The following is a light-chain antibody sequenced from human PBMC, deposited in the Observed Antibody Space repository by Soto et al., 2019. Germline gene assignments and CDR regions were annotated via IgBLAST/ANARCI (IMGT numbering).Light chain of an antibody. Sequence: DIQMTQSPSTLSASVGDRVTITCRASQGIGDWLAWFQQKPGKAPKLLIYKASNLESGVPSTLSGSASGTEFTLTISSLQPDDSASYYCQHYYDHSWTFGQGTKVEIK. CDR3: QHYYDHSWT. CDR2: KAS. V-gene: IGKV1-5*03. CDR1: QGIGDW. J-gene: IGKJ1*01.